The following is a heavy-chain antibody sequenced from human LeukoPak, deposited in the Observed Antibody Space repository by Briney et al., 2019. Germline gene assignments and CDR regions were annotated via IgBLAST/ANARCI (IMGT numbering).Heavy chain of an antibody. CDR2: ISYSGNT. D-gene: IGHD1-26*01. CDR3: ARLRGIILGALLHYYFDY. CDR1: GGSISGSSYS. Sequence: SETLSLTCTDSGGSISGSSYSWGWIRQPPGKGLEWIGSISYSGNTYYSPSLKSRVTISIDTSKNQFSLKLSSVTAADTAVYYCARLRGIILGALLHYYFDYWGQGTLVSVSS. V-gene: IGHV4-39*01. J-gene: IGHJ4*02.